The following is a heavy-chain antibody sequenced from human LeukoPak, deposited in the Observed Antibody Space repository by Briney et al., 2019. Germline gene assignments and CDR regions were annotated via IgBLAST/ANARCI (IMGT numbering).Heavy chain of an antibody. CDR2: ISAYNGNT. CDR3: ARDLYDFWSGYYGRFDP. J-gene: IGHJ5*02. V-gene: IGHV1-18*01. CDR1: GYTFTSYG. D-gene: IGHD3-3*01. Sequence: GASVKVSCKASGYTFTSYGISWVRQAPGQVLEWMGWISAYNGNTNYAQKLQGRVTMTTDTSTSTAYMELRSLRSDDTAVYYCARDLYDFWSGYYGRFDPWGQGTLVTVSS.